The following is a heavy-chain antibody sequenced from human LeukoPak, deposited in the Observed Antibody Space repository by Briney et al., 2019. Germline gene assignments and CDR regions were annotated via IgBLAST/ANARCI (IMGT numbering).Heavy chain of an antibody. J-gene: IGHJ4*02. CDR1: GFTFSSYD. CDR3: ARGTRTCSGGSCYGAFDY. Sequence: GGSLRLSCAASGFTFSSYDMHWVRQTTGKGLEWVSAIGSAGDTYYPGSVKGRFTISREDAKNSLYLQMNSLRAGDTAVYYCARGTRTCSGGSCYGAFDYWGQGTLVTVSS. D-gene: IGHD2-15*01. V-gene: IGHV3-13*01. CDR2: IGSAGDT.